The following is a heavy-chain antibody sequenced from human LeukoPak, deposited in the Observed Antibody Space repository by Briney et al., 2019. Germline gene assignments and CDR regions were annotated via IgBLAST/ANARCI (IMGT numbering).Heavy chain of an antibody. CDR1: GFTFSSYW. Sequence: PGGSLRLSCAASGFTFSSYWMSWVRQAPGKGLEWVANIKQDGSEKYYVDSVKGRFTISRDNAKNSLYLQMNSLRAEDTAVYYCARERGGGVVIMRYYYYYMDVWGKGTTVTVSS. CDR3: ARERGGGVVIMRYYYYYMDV. J-gene: IGHJ6*03. CDR2: IKQDGSEK. V-gene: IGHV3-7*01. D-gene: IGHD3-3*01.